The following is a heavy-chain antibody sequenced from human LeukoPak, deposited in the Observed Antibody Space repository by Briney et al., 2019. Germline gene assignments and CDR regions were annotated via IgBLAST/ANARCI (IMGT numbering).Heavy chain of an antibody. V-gene: IGHV3-21*01. CDR3: ASYRLESSYYDSSFDY. J-gene: IGHJ4*02. CDR2: ISSSSSYI. D-gene: IGHD3-22*01. Sequence: GGSPRLSCAASGFTFSSYSMNWVRQAPGKGLEWVSSISSSSSYIYYADSVKGRFTISRDNAKNSLYLQMNSLRAEDTAVYYCASYRLESSYYDSSFDYWGQGTLVTVSS. CDR1: GFTFSSYS.